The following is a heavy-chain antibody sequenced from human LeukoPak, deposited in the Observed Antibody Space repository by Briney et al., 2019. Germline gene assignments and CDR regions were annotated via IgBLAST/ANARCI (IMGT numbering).Heavy chain of an antibody. Sequence: SVRVSCKASGGTFSSYAISWVRQAPGQGLERMGGIIPIFGTANYAQKFQGRVTITADESTSTAYMELSSLRSEDTAVYYCARDRIGSGWSWGWFDPWGQGTLVTVSS. CDR2: IIPIFGTA. V-gene: IGHV1-69*13. CDR1: GGTFSSYA. J-gene: IGHJ5*02. D-gene: IGHD6-19*01. CDR3: ARDRIGSGWSWGWFDP.